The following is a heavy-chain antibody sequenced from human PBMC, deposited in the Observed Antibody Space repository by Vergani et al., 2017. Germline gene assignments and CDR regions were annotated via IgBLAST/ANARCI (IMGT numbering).Heavy chain of an antibody. CDR1: GFTFSSYS. V-gene: IGHV3-21*01. CDR2: ISSSSSYI. J-gene: IGHJ6*02. D-gene: IGHD3-16*01. Sequence: EVQLVESGGGLVKPGGSLRLSCAASGFTFSSYSMNWVRQAPGKGLEWVSSISSSSSYIYYADSVKGRFTISRDNAKNSLYLQMNSLRAEDTAVYYCARDPSXWRPMGYYYYGMDVWGQGTTVTVSS. CDR3: ARDPSXWRPMGYYYYGMDV.